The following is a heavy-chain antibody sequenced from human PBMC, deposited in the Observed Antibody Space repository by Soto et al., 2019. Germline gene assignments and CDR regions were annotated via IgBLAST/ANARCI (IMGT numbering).Heavy chain of an antibody. CDR2: ISHSGLR. V-gene: IGHV4-59*12. J-gene: IGHJ6*02. Sequence: SETLSLTCIVSGVSISSGYCTWIRQSPGKGLEWIGYISHSGLRHYSASLQSRLTMSVETSKNQFSLNLSSVTAADTAVYYCARWGITMVRGEGNYYYYGMDVWGQGTTVTVSS. CDR3: ARWGITMVRGEGNYYYYGMDV. CDR1: GVSISSGY. D-gene: IGHD3-10*01.